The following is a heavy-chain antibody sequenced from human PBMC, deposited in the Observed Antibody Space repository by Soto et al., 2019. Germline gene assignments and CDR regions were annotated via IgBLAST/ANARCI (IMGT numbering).Heavy chain of an antibody. V-gene: IGHV4-31*03. J-gene: IGHJ6*02. CDR1: GGSISSSGYH. CDR2: IYYSGST. CDR3: ASSSQNYYGMDV. Sequence: QAQLQESGPGLVKPSQTLSLTCTVTGGSISSSGYHWSWIRQHPGKGLEWIGYIYYSGSTYYNPSLKRRXXIXVXXSKTQFSLKLNSVTAADTAVYYCASSSQNYYGMDVWGQGTTVTVSS.